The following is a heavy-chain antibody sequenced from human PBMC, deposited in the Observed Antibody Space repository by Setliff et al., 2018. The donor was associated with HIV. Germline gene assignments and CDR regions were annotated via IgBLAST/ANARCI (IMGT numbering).Heavy chain of an antibody. Sequence: SETLSLTCSVSGVSITTDGYFWSWIRHYPGKGLEWIGYMYHTGNTYSNPSLASRLVMSLDPSKNQFSLKLNSMTAANTAMFYCAGGRYFRDISDSRFDFWGQGMLVTVS. V-gene: IGHV4-31*03. CDR1: GVSITTDGYF. CDR3: AGGRYFRDISDSRFDF. CDR2: MYHTGNT. D-gene: IGHD2-21*02. J-gene: IGHJ4*02.